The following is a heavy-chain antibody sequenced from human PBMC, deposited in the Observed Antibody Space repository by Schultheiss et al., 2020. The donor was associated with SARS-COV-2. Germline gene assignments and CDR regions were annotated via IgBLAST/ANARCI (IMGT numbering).Heavy chain of an antibody. CDR3: AREGSSAYFDY. CDR1: GGSISSGGYY. Sequence: SQTLSLTCTVSGGSISSGGYYWSWIRQHPGKGLEWIGRIYTSGSTNYNPSLKSRVTMSVDTSKNQFSLKLSSVTAADTAVYYCAREGSSAYFDYWGQGTLVTVSS. CDR2: IYTSGST. V-gene: IGHV4-61*02. D-gene: IGHD6-6*01. J-gene: IGHJ4*02.